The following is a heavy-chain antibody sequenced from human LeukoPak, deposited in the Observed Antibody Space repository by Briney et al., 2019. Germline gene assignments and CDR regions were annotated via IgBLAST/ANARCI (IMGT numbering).Heavy chain of an antibody. D-gene: IGHD6-19*01. Sequence: GASVKVSCKASGYTFTSYGISWVRQAPGQGLEWMGWISAYNGNTNYAQKLQGRVTMTTDTSTSTACMELRSLRSDDTAVYYCAREYSSGHFDYWGQGTLVTVSS. CDR2: ISAYNGNT. V-gene: IGHV1-18*01. CDR1: GYTFTSYG. J-gene: IGHJ4*02. CDR3: AREYSSGHFDY.